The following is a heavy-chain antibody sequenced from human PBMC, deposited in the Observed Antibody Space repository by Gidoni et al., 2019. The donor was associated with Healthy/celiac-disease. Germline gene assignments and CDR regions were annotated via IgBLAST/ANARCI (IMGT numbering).Heavy chain of an antibody. J-gene: IGHJ6*02. CDR3: ASEIMNGDRGGHRDDYYGMDV. CDR1: RAPFSRYS. CDR2: SIPSVGTA. Sequence: HVPLVHSGAEVKKPGSSVTVSCPASRAPFSRYSTSWVRQAPGQGLAWMGGSIPSVGTANDAQKFQGRVTITADESTSTAYMELSRLRAEETAVYYCASEIMNGDRGGHRDDYYGMDVWGQGTTVTVSS. D-gene: IGHD3-16*01. V-gene: IGHV1-69*01.